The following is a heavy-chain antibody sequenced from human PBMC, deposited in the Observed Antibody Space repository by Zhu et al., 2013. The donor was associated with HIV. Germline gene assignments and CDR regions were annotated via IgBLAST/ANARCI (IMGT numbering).Heavy chain of an antibody. J-gene: IGHJ6*02. CDR3: ARDWPLGSSGWDYYYYYGMDV. V-gene: IGHV1-69*01. CDR1: GGTFSSYA. Sequence: QVQLVQSGAEVKKPGSSVKVSCKASGGTFSSYAISWVRQAPGQGLEWMGGIIPIFGTANYAQKFQGRVTITADESTSTAYMELSSLRSEDTAVYYCARDWPLGSSGWDYYYYYGMDVWGQGTTVTVSS. CDR2: IIPIFGTA. D-gene: IGHD6-19*01.